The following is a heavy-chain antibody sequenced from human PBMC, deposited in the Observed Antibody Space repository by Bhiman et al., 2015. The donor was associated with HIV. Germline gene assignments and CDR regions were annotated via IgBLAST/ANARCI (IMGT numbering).Heavy chain of an antibody. CDR3: ARGSSSSLSAERFDP. CDR1: GFIVSSNY. J-gene: IGHJ5*02. CDR2: IYSGGNT. Sequence: EVQLVESGGDLVQPGGSLGLSCAASGFIVSSNYMSWVRQAPGKGLEWVSVIYSGGNTYYANSVKGRFTISRDNAKNSLYLQMNSLRAEDTAVYYCARGSSSSLSAERFDPWGQGTLVTVSS. D-gene: IGHD6-6*01. V-gene: IGHV3-66*01.